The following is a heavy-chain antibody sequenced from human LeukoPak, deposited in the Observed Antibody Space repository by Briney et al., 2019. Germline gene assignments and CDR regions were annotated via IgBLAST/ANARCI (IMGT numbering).Heavy chain of an antibody. V-gene: IGHV3-23*01. CDR3: AKDPGLDDDPFFDY. J-gene: IGHJ4*02. CDR1: GFTFSSYA. Sequence: GGSLRLSCAASGFTFSSYAMGWVRQAPGKGLEWVSAISGSGGSTYYADSVKGRFTISRDNSKNTLYLQMNSLRAEDTAVYYCAKDPGLDDDPFFDYWGQGTLVTVSS. CDR2: ISGSGGST. D-gene: IGHD3/OR15-3a*01.